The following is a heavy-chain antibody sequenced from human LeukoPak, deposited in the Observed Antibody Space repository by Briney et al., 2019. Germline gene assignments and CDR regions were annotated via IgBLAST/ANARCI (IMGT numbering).Heavy chain of an antibody. V-gene: IGHV1-8*01. CDR1: GYTFTSYD. CDR3: ARWGGLNPNGADGN. Sequence: ASVKVSCKASGYTFTSYDINWVRQATGQGLEWMGWMNPNSGNTGYAQKFQGRVTMTRNTSIGTAYMELSSLRSEDTAVYYCARWGGLNPNGADGNWGQGTLVTVSS. CDR2: MNPNSGNT. J-gene: IGHJ4*02. D-gene: IGHD3-16*01.